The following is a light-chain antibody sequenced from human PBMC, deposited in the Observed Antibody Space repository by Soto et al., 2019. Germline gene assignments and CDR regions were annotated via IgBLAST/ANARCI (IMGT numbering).Light chain of an antibody. CDR3: SPFTTSNSFV. Sequence: QSALTKPASVSGAPGQSITISCTGTSSDVRAYNFVSWFQQHPGKVPKLMTYDGNYRPSGVSDRFSGSKSGNTASLTISGLQAEDEADDSCSPFTTSNSFVFGTGTKLTVL. J-gene: IGLJ1*01. CDR2: DGN. V-gene: IGLV2-14*01. CDR1: SSDVRAYNF.